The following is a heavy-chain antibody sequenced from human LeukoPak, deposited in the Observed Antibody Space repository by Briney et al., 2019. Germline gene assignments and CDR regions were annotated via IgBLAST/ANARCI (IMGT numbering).Heavy chain of an antibody. J-gene: IGHJ5*02. V-gene: IGHV4-38-2*02. CDR3: ARVILHRYCSGGSCLFKKKYSWFDP. CDR2: INHSGST. D-gene: IGHD2-15*01. Sequence: PSETLSLNRTVSGYSISSGYYWGWTRQPPGKGLDWIGSINHSGSTHYNPSLKSRVTTSVDTSKKQFSLKLSTVTAADTAVYYCARVILHRYCSGGSCLFKKKYSWFDPWGQGTLVTVSS. CDR1: GYSISSGYY.